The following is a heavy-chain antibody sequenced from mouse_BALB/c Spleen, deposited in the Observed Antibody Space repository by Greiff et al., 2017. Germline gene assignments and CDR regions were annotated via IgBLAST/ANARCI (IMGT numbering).Heavy chain of an antibody. CDR2: INPSNGGT. CDR3: TRRLLYAMDY. CDR1: GYTFTSYY. V-gene: IGHV1S81*02. D-gene: IGHD6-1*01. Sequence: VQLQQPGAELVKPGASVKLSCKASGYTFTSYYMYWVKQRPGQGLEWIGGINPSNGGTNFNEKFKSKATLTVDKSSSTAYMQLSSLTSEDSAVYYCTRRLLYAMDYWGQGTSVTVSS. J-gene: IGHJ4*01.